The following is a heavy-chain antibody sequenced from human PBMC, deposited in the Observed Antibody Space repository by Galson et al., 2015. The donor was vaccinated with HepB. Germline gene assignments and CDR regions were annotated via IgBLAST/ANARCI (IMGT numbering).Heavy chain of an antibody. V-gene: IGHV5-10-1*01. Sequence: QSGAEVKKPGESLRISCKGSGNSFTNYWISWVRQMPGKGLEWMGRIDPSDSYTNYGPSFQGHVTISADKSISTAYLQWSSLEVSDTAMYYCARHGDDYGDYGDAFDMWGQGTMVIVSS. CDR1: GNSFTNYW. J-gene: IGHJ3*02. D-gene: IGHD4-17*01. CDR2: IDPSDSYT. CDR3: ARHGDDYGDYGDAFDM.